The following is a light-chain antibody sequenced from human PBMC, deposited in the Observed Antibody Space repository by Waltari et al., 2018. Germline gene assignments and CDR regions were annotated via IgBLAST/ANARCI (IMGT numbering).Light chain of an antibody. CDR3: QQYRSYLT. CDR1: QDIDIF. V-gene: IGKV1-5*03. CDR2: EAS. J-gene: IGKJ1*01. Sequence: DIQMTQSPSTLSASVGDRVPIPCRASQDIDIFLAWYQQKPGEAPNLLLSEASDLEDGVPSRFSAYGSGTEFTLTISGLQPDDFATYYCQQYRSYLTFGQGTKVEVQ.